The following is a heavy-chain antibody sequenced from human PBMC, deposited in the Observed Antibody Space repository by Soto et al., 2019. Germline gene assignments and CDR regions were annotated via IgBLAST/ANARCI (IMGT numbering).Heavy chain of an antibody. Sequence: SLRLSCAASGFIFADYAMHWVRQAPGKGLEWVSGVNWNSGAIGYSDSVRGRFTISRENGKNSLYLQMNSLRPEDTALYYCSKLWLRRTPYDAFDIWGQGTMVTV. D-gene: IGHD6-19*01. J-gene: IGHJ3*02. CDR2: VNWNSGAI. CDR1: GFIFADYA. CDR3: SKLWLRRTPYDAFDI. V-gene: IGHV3-9*01.